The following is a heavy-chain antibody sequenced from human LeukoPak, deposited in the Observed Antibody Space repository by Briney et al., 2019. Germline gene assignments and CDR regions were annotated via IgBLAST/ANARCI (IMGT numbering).Heavy chain of an antibody. V-gene: IGHV3-23*01. D-gene: IGHD6-13*01. Sequence: GGSLRLSCAASGFTFSSYAMSWVRQAPGKGLEWVSAISGSGGSTYYADSMKGRFTISRDNSRNTLYLQMNSLRAEDTAVYYCAKDGGSSSWYPDYWGQGTLVTVSP. CDR2: ISGSGGST. CDR1: GFTFSSYA. J-gene: IGHJ4*02. CDR3: AKDGGSSSWYPDY.